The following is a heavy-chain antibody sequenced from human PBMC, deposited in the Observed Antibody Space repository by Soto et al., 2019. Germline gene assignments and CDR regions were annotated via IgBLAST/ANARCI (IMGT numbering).Heavy chain of an antibody. CDR2: ISSSSSYI. CDR1: GFTFSSYS. D-gene: IGHD2-15*01. Sequence: GGSLRLSCAASGFTFSSYSMNWVRQAPGKGLEWVSSISSSSSYIYYADSVKGRFTISRDNAKNSLYLQMNSLRAEDTAVYYCARDPPYCSGGSCYSWFDPWGQGTLVTVSS. J-gene: IGHJ5*02. V-gene: IGHV3-21*01. CDR3: ARDPPYCSGGSCYSWFDP.